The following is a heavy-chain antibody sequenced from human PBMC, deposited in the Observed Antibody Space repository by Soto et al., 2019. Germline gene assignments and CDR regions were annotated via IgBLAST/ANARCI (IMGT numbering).Heavy chain of an antibody. D-gene: IGHD4-17*01. CDR3: ARRVKYGNYPDYFDY. CDR1: GFSVSSSY. J-gene: IGHJ4*02. V-gene: IGHV3-66*04. Sequence: ELQLVESGGGLVQPGGSLRLSCTASGFSVSSSYMSWVRQGPGKGLEWVSIIYSGGTTYYADSVKGRFTISRDSSKNTLYVQMNSLRAEDTAVYYCARRVKYGNYPDYFDYWGQGTLVTVSS. CDR2: IYSGGTT.